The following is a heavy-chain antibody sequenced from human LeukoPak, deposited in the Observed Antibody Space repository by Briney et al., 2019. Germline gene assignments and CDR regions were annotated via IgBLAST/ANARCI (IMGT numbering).Heavy chain of an antibody. CDR2: IYPGDSDT. V-gene: IGHV5-51*01. J-gene: IGHJ5*02. D-gene: IGHD3-3*01. CDR1: GYSFTSYW. Sequence: GESLKISCKGSGYSFTSYWIGWVRQMPGKGLEWMGTIYPGDSDTRYSPSFQGQVTISADKSISTAYLQWSSLKASDTAMYYCARAITIFGVVIKGDPSWFDPWGQGTLVTVSS. CDR3: ARAITIFGVVIKGDPSWFDP.